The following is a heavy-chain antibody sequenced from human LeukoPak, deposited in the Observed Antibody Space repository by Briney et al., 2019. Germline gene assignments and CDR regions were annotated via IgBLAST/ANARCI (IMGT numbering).Heavy chain of an antibody. CDR3: ARGYYYGSGSPQFDY. Sequence: SETLSLTCTVSGDSISSNYWSWIRQPAGKGLEWIGRIYTSGYTNYNPPLKSRVAMSLDTSKNQFSLKLSSVTAADTAVYYCARGYYYGSGSPQFDYWGQGTLVTVSS. CDR2: IYTSGYT. V-gene: IGHV4-4*07. J-gene: IGHJ4*02. D-gene: IGHD3-10*01. CDR1: GDSISSNY.